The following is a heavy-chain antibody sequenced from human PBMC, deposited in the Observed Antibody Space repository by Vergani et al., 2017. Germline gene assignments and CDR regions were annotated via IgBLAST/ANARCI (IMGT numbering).Heavy chain of an antibody. J-gene: IGHJ4*02. CDR3: ASEWYYDMG. Sequence: EVQLVESGGGLIQPGGSLRLSCAASGFTVSSNYMSWVRQAPGQGLEWVSVIYSGGSTYYAASVKGRFTIPSDNSKKTLYLQMNSLRAEDTAVYYCASEWYYDMGWGQGTLVTVSS. CDR1: GFTVSSNY. D-gene: IGHD3-9*01. V-gene: IGHV3-53*01. CDR2: IYSGGST.